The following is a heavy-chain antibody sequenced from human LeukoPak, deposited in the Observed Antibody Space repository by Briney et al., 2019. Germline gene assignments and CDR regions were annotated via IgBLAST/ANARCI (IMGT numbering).Heavy chain of an antibody. D-gene: IGHD3-22*01. CDR3: ARPYDSRGYTYGVDV. CDR2: INAGNGNT. J-gene: IGHJ6*02. Sequence: ASVNVSCKASGYTFTSYAMHWVRQAPGQRLEWMGWINAGNGNTKYSQKFQGRVTITRDTSASTAYMELSSLRSEDTAVYYCARPYDSRGYTYGVDVWGQGTTVTVSS. CDR1: GYTFTSYA. V-gene: IGHV1-3*01.